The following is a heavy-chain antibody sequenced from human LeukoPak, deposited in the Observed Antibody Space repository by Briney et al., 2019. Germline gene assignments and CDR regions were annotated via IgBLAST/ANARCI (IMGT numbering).Heavy chain of an antibody. CDR2: ISYDGSNK. Sequence: GGSLRLSCAASGFTFSSYGMHWVRQAPGKGLEWVAVISYDGSNKYYADSVKGRFTISRDNPKNTLYLQMNSLRAEDTAVYYCAKALGAWGAHYWGQGTLVTVSS. J-gene: IGHJ4*02. V-gene: IGHV3-30*18. D-gene: IGHD3-3*01. CDR1: GFTFSSYG. CDR3: AKALGAWGAHY.